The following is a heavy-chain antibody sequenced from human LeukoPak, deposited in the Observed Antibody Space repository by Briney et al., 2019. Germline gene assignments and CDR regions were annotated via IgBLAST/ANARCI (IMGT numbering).Heavy chain of an antibody. CDR3: ARDGGVDCSSTSCSPYYFDY. V-gene: IGHV3-30*03. D-gene: IGHD2-2*01. CDR1: GFTFSSYG. CDR2: ISYDGSNK. J-gene: IGHJ4*02. Sequence: GRSLRLSCAASGFTFSSYGMHWVRQAPGKGLEWVAVISYDGSNKYYADSVKGRFTISRDNSKNTLYLQMNSLRAEDTAVYYCARDGGVDCSSTSCSPYYFDYWGQGTLVTVSS.